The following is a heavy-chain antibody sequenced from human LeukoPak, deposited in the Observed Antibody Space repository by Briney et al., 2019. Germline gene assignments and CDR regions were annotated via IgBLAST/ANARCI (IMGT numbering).Heavy chain of an antibody. J-gene: IGHJ6*02. CDR1: GFTFSIYA. V-gene: IGHV4-34*01. CDR2: INHSGST. Sequence: PGGSLRLSCAASGFTFSIYAMNWIRQPPGKGLEWIGEINHSGSTNYNPSLKSRVTISVDTSKNQFSLKLSSVTAADTAVYYCARAATRFSLVRGAYYYYGMDVWGQGTTVTVSS. D-gene: IGHD5-24*01. CDR3: ARAATRFSLVRGAYYYYGMDV.